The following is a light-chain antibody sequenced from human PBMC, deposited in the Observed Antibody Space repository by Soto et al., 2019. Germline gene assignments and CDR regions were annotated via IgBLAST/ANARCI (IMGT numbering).Light chain of an antibody. V-gene: IGLV1-47*02. Sequence: QSVLTQPPPASGTPGQRVTISCSGSSSNIGSNYVYWYQQLPGTAPKLLIYSNNQRPSGVPDRFSGSKSGTSASLAISGLRSEDEADYYCAAWDDSLSGRYVVFGGGTKVTVL. J-gene: IGLJ2*01. CDR2: SNN. CDR1: SSNIGSNY. CDR3: AAWDDSLSGRYVV.